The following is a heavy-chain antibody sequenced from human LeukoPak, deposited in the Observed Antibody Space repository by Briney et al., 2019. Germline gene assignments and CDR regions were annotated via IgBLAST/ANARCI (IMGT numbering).Heavy chain of an antibody. Sequence: GGSLRLSCAASGFTFSKYWMHWVRQAPGKGLVWVSRINGDGSITTHADSVKGRFTISRDNAKNTVYLQMNSLRAEDTAVYYCARAWGSYDSFDIWGPGTMVTVSS. CDR2: INGDGSIT. V-gene: IGHV3-74*01. D-gene: IGHD3-16*01. J-gene: IGHJ3*02. CDR3: ARAWGSYDSFDI. CDR1: GFTFSKYW.